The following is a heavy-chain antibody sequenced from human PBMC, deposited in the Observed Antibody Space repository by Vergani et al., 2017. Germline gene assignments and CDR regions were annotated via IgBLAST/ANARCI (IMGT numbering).Heavy chain of an antibody. Sequence: QLVESGGGLVPPFGSLRLSCAASGFTFSSYEMNWVRQAPGKGLEWVSYISSSGSTIYYADSVKGRFTISRDNAKNSLDMQMNSLRAEDTAVYYCARDGGYCSSTSCRFDYWGQGTLVTVSS. CDR1: GFTFSSYE. V-gene: IGHV3-48*03. D-gene: IGHD2-2*01. J-gene: IGHJ4*02. CDR2: ISSSGSTI. CDR3: ARDGGYCSSTSCRFDY.